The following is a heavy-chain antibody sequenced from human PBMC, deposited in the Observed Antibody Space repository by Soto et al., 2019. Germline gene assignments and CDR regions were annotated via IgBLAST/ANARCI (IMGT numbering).Heavy chain of an antibody. CDR2: MLYSGIT. D-gene: IGHD6-19*01. J-gene: IGHJ4*02. V-gene: IGHV4-59*01. Sequence: PSETLSLTCTVSGASIRSYYWTWIRQPPGKGLEWIGYMLYSGITNYSRSLKSRVTISVDTSQNQFSLKLTSVTAADTAVYYCARDESSGFLDYWGQGTLVTVSS. CDR1: GASIRSYY. CDR3: ARDESSGFLDY.